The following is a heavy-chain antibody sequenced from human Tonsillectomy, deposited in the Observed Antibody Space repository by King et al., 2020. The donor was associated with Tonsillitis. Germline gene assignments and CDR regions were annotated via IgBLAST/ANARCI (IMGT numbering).Heavy chain of an antibody. CDR2: ISASGGST. CDR3: AKDKVATMPRDAFDF. CDR1: GFTFSSYA. J-gene: IGHJ3*01. Sequence: EVQLVESGGGLVQRGGSLRLSCAASGFTFSSYAMSWVRQAPGKGLEWVSSISASGGSTYSADSVKGRFTISRDNSKNTLYLQMNSLRAEDTAVYYCAKDKVATMPRDAFDFWGQGTMVTVSS. D-gene: IGHD5-12*01. V-gene: IGHV3-23*04.